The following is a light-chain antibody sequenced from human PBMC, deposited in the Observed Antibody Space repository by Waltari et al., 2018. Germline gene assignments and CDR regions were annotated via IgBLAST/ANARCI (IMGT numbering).Light chain of an antibody. CDR1: TSYVGGYNY. J-gene: IGLJ3*02. CDR2: DVN. Sequence: QSALTQPASVSGSPGPSITISCPGTTSYVGGYNYVSWYQQHPGNPPKLMIYDVNKRPSGISNRFSGSKSGNTASLTISGLQAEDEADYYCSSYTSSSTWVFGGGTKLTVL. CDR3: SSYTSSSTWV. V-gene: IGLV2-14*01.